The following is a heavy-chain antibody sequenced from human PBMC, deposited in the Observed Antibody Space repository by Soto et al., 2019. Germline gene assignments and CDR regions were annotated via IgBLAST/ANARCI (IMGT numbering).Heavy chain of an antibody. CDR1: GYTFTSYD. V-gene: IGHV1-8*01. J-gene: IGHJ6*03. D-gene: IGHD3-3*01. CDR3: AREGPPPWDKYYDFWSGKGKVYYYYMDV. Sequence: ASVKVSCKASGYTFTSYDINWVRQATGQGLEWMGWMNPNSGNTGYAQKFQGRVTMTRNTPISTAYMELSSLRSEDTAVYYCAREGPPPWDKYYDFWSGKGKVYYYYMDVWGKGTTVTVSS. CDR2: MNPNSGNT.